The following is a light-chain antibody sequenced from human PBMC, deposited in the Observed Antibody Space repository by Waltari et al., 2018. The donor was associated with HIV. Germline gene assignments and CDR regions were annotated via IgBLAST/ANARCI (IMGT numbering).Light chain of an antibody. CDR3: QQLSTFPFT. V-gene: IGKV1-9*01. J-gene: IGKJ2*01. CDR1: QYIPTN. CDR2: VAS. Sequence: DIQLTQSPSFLSASVGDRVSITCRASQYIPTNLAWYQQKPGGVPSLLMDVASSLHVGVPSRFSGTGSGTEFTLTINTLQPEDFATYYCQQLSTFPFTFGQGTKLAIK.